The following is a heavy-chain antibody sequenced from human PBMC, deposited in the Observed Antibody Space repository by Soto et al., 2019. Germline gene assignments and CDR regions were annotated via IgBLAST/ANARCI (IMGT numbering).Heavy chain of an antibody. CDR3: ARDPRYCSSTSCLPPHYYYYYMDV. CDR1: GFTFSSYG. J-gene: IGHJ6*03. V-gene: IGHV3-33*01. CDR2: IWYDGSNK. Sequence: QVQLVESGGGVVQPGRSLRLSCAASGFTFSSYGMHWVRQAPGKGLEWVAVIWYDGSNKYYADSVKGRFTISRDNSKNTLYLQMNSLRAEDTAVYYCARDPRYCSSTSCLPPHYYYYYMDVWGKGTTVTVS. D-gene: IGHD2-2*01.